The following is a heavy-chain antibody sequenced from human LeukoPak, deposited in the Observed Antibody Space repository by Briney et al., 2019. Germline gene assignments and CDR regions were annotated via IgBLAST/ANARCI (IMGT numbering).Heavy chain of an antibody. J-gene: IGHJ4*02. CDR3: AASAAMRQHEYSSSSGVDY. D-gene: IGHD6-6*01. CDR1: GFTFSSYA. V-gene: IGHV3-23*01. Sequence: PGGSLRLSCAASGFTFSSYAMSWVRQAPGKGLEWVSAISGSGGSTYYADSVKGRFTISRDNAKNSLYLQMNSLRAEDTAVYYCAASAAMRQHEYSSSSGVDYWGQGTLVTVSS. CDR2: ISGSGGST.